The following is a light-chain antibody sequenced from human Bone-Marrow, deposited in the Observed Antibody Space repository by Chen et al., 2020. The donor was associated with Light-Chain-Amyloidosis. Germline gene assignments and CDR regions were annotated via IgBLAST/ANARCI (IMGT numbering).Light chain of an antibody. J-gene: IGLJ1*01. V-gene: IGLV2-14*01. CDR3: SSFTSSSSYV. CDR1: SGDVGTSNY. Sequence: QSALTQPSSVSGSPGQSITISCTGTSGDVGTSNYVSWDQQHPGKAPKVMIYAVSNRPSGVSNRFSGSKSGNTASLTISGLQAEDEADYYCSSFTSSSSYVFGPGTKVTVL. CDR2: AVS.